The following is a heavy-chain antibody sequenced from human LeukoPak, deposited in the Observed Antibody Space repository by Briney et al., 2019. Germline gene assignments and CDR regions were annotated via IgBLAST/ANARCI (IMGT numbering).Heavy chain of an antibody. CDR2: INPNSGGA. J-gene: IGHJ1*01. V-gene: IGHV1-2*02. D-gene: IGHD6-13*01. Sequence: ASVKVSCKASGYTFTGYYMHWVRQAPGQGLEWMGWINPNSGGANYAQKFQGRVTMTRDTSISTAYMELSRLRSDDTAVYYCASYSSSWYAPMLQHWGQGTLVTVSS. CDR3: ASYSSSWYAPMLQH. CDR1: GYTFTGYY.